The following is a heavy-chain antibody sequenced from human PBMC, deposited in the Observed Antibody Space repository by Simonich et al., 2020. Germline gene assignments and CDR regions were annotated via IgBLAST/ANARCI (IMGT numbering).Heavy chain of an antibody. J-gene: IGHJ6*03. V-gene: IGHV3-7*01. CDR2: IKQDGSEK. CDR3: ARDGLVTAYYYYMDV. D-gene: IGHD2-21*02. CDR1: GFTFSSYW. Sequence: EVQLVESGGGLVQPGGSLRLSCAASGFTFSSYWMSWVRKAPGKGLEWVANIKQDGSEKYYVDSVKGRFTISRDNAKNSLYLQMNSLGDADTAVYYCARDGLVTAYYYYMDVWGKGTTVTVSS.